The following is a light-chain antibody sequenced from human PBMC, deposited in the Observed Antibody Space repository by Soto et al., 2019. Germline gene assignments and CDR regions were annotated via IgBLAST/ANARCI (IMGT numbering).Light chain of an antibody. CDR3: QQYDNWPG. CDR2: GAS. Sequence: EILLTQSPPTLSLSPGERATLSCRASQSVSSYLAWYQQKPGQAPRLLMYGASTRATGIPARFSGSGSGTGFTLTISSLQSEDSAVYYCQQYDNWPGFGPGTKVDIK. J-gene: IGKJ3*01. V-gene: IGKV3-15*01. CDR1: QSVSSY.